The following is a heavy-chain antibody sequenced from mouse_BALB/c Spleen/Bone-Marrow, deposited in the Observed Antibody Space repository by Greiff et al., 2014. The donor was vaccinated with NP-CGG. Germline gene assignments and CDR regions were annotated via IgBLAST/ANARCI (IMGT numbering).Heavy chain of an antibody. D-gene: IGHD2-1*01. J-gene: IGHJ3*01. CDR3: ARGDGKYAFAY. CDR2: INPSNGRT. Sequence: VQLQQSGAEPVKPGASVKLSCKASGYTFTTYWMQWVKQRPGQGLEWIGEINPSNGRTNYNEKFKRKATLTVDKSSSTAYMQLSSLTSEDSAVYYCARGDGKYAFAYWGQGTLVTVSA. V-gene: IGHV1S81*02. CDR1: GYTFTTYW.